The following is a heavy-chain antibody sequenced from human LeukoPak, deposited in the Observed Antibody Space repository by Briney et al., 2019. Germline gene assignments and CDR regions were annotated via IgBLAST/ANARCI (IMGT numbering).Heavy chain of an antibody. J-gene: IGHJ4*02. CDR2: ISSSSNYI. CDR3: AKDLLEYGGIQY. D-gene: IGHD4-23*01. V-gene: IGHV3-21*01. CDR1: GFTFSSYS. Sequence: GGSLRLSCAASGFTFSSYSMNWVRQAPGKGLEWVSSISSSSNYIYYADSVKGRFTISRDNAKNSLYLQMNSLRAEDTAVYYCAKDLLEYGGIQYWGPGTLVTVSS.